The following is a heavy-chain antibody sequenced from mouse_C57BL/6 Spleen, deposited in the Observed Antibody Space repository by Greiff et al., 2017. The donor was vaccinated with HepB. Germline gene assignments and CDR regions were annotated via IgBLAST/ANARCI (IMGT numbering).Heavy chain of an antibody. Sequence: EVKLMESGPGLVKPSQSLSLTCSVTGYSITSGYYWNWIRQFPGNKLEWMGYISYDGSNNYNPSLKNRISITRDTSKNQFFLKLNSVTTEDTATYYCARPSFYYDYEGDYWGQGTTLTVSS. CDR1: GYSITSGYY. D-gene: IGHD2-4*01. CDR3: ARPSFYYDYEGDY. V-gene: IGHV3-6*01. J-gene: IGHJ2*01. CDR2: ISYDGSN.